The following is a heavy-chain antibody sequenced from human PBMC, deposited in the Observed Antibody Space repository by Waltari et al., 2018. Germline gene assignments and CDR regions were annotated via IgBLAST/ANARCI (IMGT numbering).Heavy chain of an antibody. Sequence: QVQLVQSGAEVKKPGSSVKVPCKASGGTFSSYAISWVRQAPGQGLEWLGGIIPIFGTANYAQKFQGRVTITADESTSTAYMELSSLRSEDTAVYYCARVSRGGGWFDPWGQGTLVTVSS. CDR2: IIPIFGTA. CDR1: GGTFSSYA. V-gene: IGHV1-69*01. J-gene: IGHJ5*02. D-gene: IGHD2-15*01. CDR3: ARVSRGGGWFDP.